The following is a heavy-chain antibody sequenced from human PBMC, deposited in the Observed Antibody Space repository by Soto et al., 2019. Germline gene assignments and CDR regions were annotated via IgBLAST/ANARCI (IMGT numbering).Heavy chain of an antibody. CDR3: ARDLAGIAAAGTYDY. D-gene: IGHD6-13*01. V-gene: IGHV1-18*01. CDR2: ISAYNGNT. Sequence: GASVKVSCKASGYTFTSYGISWVRQAPGQGLEWMGWISAYNGNTNYAQKLQGRVTMTTDTSTSTAYMELRSLRSDDTAVYYCARDLAGIAAAGTYDYWGQGTLVTVSS. J-gene: IGHJ4*02. CDR1: GYTFTSYG.